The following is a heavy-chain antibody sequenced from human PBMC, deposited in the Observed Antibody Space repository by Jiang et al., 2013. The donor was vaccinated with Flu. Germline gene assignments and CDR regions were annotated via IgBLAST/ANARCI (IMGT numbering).Heavy chain of an antibody. CDR1: GVSMSGSY. J-gene: IGHJ4*02. V-gene: IGHV4-59*01. Sequence: VQLVESGPGLVKPSETLSLTCTVSGVSMSGSYWGWIRQPPGRGLEWIGYVHYTGKTNYNPSLESRVTISIDTSKSQFSLKVASVTAADTAVYYCAREAGREGGLQYWGQGSLVTVSS. CDR3: AREAGREGGLQY. CDR2: VHYTGKT. D-gene: IGHD1-26*01.